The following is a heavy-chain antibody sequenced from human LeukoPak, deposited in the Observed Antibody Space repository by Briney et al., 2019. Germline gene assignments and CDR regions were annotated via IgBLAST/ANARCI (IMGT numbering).Heavy chain of an antibody. J-gene: IGHJ5*02. Sequence: PGRSLRLSCAASGFTFSSYGMHWVCQAPGKGLEWVAVISYDGSNKYYADSVKGRFTISRDNSKNTLYLQMNSLRAEDTAVYYCAKDPDNYDSSGYQGDNWFDPWGQGALVTVSS. CDR1: GFTFSSYG. CDR3: AKDPDNYDSSGYQGDNWFDP. CDR2: ISYDGSNK. V-gene: IGHV3-30*18. D-gene: IGHD3-22*01.